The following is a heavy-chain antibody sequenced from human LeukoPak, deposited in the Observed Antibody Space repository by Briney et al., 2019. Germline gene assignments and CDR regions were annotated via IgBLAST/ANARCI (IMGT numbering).Heavy chain of an antibody. CDR3: ARHSPQSHDSSGYYYFDY. CDR1: GGSISSSSYY. J-gene: IGHJ4*02. V-gene: IGHV4-39*01. CDR2: IYYSGST. Sequence: SETLSLTCTVSGGSISSSSYYWRWIRQPPGKGLEWIGSIYYSGSTYYNPSLKSRVTISVDTSKNQFSLKLSSVTAADTAVYYCARHSPQSHDSSGYYYFDYWGQGTLVTVSS. D-gene: IGHD3-22*01.